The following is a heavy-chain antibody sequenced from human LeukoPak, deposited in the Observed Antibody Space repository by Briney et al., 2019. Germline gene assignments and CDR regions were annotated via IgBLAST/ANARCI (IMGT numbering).Heavy chain of an antibody. D-gene: IGHD6-13*01. J-gene: IGHJ4*02. CDR2: ISRNSGSI. CDR3: AKGQYSSSWSHFDY. Sequence: GRSLRLSCAASGFTFDDYAMHWVRQAPGKGLEWVSGISRNSGSIGYAGSVKGRFTISRDNAKNSLYLQMNSLRAEDTALYYCAKGQYSSSWSHFDYWGQGTLVTVSS. V-gene: IGHV3-9*01. CDR1: GFTFDDYA.